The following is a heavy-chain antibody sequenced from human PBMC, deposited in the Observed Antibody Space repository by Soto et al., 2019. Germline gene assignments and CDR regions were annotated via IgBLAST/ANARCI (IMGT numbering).Heavy chain of an antibody. CDR2: IIPILGVA. CDR1: GDTFSNHT. J-gene: IGHJ6*03. CDR3: AGVAELGMVTKGYNYYMDV. D-gene: IGHD3-16*01. V-gene: IGHV1-69*04. Sequence: QVQLVQSGAEVKKPGSSVKVSCKASGDTFSNHTISWVRQAPGQGLEWMGRIIPILGVANYAQKFQGRVTITADKSTSTAYIELSNLISADTAVYYCAGVAELGMVTKGYNYYMDVWGKGTTVTVSS.